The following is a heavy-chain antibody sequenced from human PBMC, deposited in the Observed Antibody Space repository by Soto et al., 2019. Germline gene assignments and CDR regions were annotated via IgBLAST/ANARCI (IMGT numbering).Heavy chain of an antibody. V-gene: IGHV1-69*02. CDR2: IIPILGIA. D-gene: IGHD3-10*01. CDR3: ASDHGSGRWNTFDY. Sequence: QVQLVQSGAEVKKPGSSVKVSCKASGGTFSSYTISWVRQAPGQGLEWMGRIIPILGIANYAQKFQGRVTXXAXKXXSTDYMELSSLRSDGTAVYYCASDHGSGRWNTFDYWGQRTLVTVSS. J-gene: IGHJ4*02. CDR1: GGTFSSYT.